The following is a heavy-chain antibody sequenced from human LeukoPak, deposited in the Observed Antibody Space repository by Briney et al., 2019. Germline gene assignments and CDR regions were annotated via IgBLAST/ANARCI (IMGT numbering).Heavy chain of an antibody. Sequence: SETLSLTCTVSGYSISSGYYWGWIRQPPGKGLEWIGSIYHSGSTYYNPSLKSRVTISVDTSKNQFSLKLSSVTAADTAVYYCARGIAAASERALDIWGQGTMVTVSS. CDR1: GYSISSGYY. J-gene: IGHJ3*02. CDR3: ARGIAAASERALDI. D-gene: IGHD6-13*01. CDR2: IYHSGST. V-gene: IGHV4-38-2*02.